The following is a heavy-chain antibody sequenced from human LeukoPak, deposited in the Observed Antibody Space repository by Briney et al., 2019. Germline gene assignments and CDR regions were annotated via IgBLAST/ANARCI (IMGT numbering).Heavy chain of an antibody. CDR3: ARELFYCSSTSCHTPGNNWFDP. Sequence: SETLSLTCTVSGGSISSNSYYWGWIRQPPGKGLEWVGSIYYSGSTYYNPSPKSRVTISVDTSKNQFSLKLSSVTAADTAVYYCARELFYCSSTSCHTPGNNWFDPWGQGTLVTVSS. CDR2: IYYSGST. D-gene: IGHD2-2*02. V-gene: IGHV4-39*02. CDR1: GGSISSNSYY. J-gene: IGHJ5*02.